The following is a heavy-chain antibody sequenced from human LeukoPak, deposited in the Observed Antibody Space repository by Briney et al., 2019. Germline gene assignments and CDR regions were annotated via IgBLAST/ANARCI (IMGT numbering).Heavy chain of an antibody. D-gene: IGHD3-10*01. V-gene: IGHV5-51*01. J-gene: IGHJ3*02. CDR1: GYSFTNYW. Sequence: GESLKISCKGSGYSFTNYWIGWVRQMPGKGLEWMGIIYPGDSDTRYSPSFQGQVTISADKSISTAYLQWSSLTASDTAMYYCARPRAGADGSGSYGPLFGAFDIWGQGTMVTVSS. CDR3: ARPRAGADGSGSYGPLFGAFDI. CDR2: IYPGDSDT.